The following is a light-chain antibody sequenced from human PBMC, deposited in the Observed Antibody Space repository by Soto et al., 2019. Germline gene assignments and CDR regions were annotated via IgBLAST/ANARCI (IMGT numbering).Light chain of an antibody. J-gene: IGKJ5*01. Sequence: ILMTQSPATLSVSRGERATLSCRASQSVSSNLAWYQQKPGQAPMLLIYGASTRATGIPARFSGSGSGTEFTLTISSLQSEDFAVYYCQQYNNWPPITFGQGTRVENK. CDR3: QQYNNWPPIT. CDR2: GAS. V-gene: IGKV3-15*01. CDR1: QSVSSN.